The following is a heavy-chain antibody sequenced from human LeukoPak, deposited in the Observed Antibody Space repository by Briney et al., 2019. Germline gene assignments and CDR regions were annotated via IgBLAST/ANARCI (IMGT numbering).Heavy chain of an antibody. D-gene: IGHD2-15*01. V-gene: IGHV4-59*01. Sequence: SETLSLTCTVSGGSISSYYWSWIRQPPGKGLEWIGYIYYSGGTNYNPSLKSRVTISVDTSKNQFSLKLSSVTAADTAVYYCARGVVAARFWFDPWGQGTLVTVSS. CDR1: GGSISSYY. J-gene: IGHJ5*02. CDR2: IYYSGGT. CDR3: ARGVVAARFWFDP.